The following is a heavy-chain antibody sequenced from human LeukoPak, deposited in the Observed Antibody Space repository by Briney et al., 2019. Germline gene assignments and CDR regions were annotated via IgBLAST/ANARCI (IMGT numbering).Heavy chain of an antibody. V-gene: IGHV3-7*01. CDR1: GFTFSTYW. J-gene: IGHJ4*02. Sequence: PGGSLRLSCAASGFTFSTYWMAWVRQAPGKGLEWVANLKEDGSEKHSVDSVKGRFTISRDNAKDSLYLQMNSLRAEDTAVYYCAGGSWWFDYWGQGTLVTVSS. D-gene: IGHD2-15*01. CDR2: LKEDGSEK. CDR3: AGGSWWFDY.